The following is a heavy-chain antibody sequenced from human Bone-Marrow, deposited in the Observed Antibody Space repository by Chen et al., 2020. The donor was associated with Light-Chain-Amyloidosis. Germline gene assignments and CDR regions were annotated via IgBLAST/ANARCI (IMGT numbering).Heavy chain of an antibody. D-gene: IGHD5-12*01. CDR3: ARRRDGYNFDY. Sequence: EVQLEQSGPAVKKPGESLKIYCKGSGYTFPNYWIGWVRQMPGKGLEWMGVLYPDDSDARYSPSFEGQVTISADKSITTAYLQWRSLKASDTAMYYCARRRDGYNFDYWGQGTLVTVSS. V-gene: IGHV5-51*01. J-gene: IGHJ4*02. CDR1: GYTFPNYW. CDR2: LYPDDSDA.